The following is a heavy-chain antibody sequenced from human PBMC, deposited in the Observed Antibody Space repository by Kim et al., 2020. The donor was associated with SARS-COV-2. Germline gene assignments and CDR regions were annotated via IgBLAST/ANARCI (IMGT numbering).Heavy chain of an antibody. D-gene: IGHD3-10*01. J-gene: IGHJ5*02. Sequence: SETLSLTCTVSGGSISSYYWSWIRQPPGKGLEWIGYIYYSGSTNYNSSLKSRVTISVDTSKNQFSLKLSSVTAADTAVYYCARSNVLLWFGELQPNNWFDPWGQGTLVTVSS. V-gene: IGHV4-59*01. CDR3: ARSNVLLWFGELQPNNWFDP. CDR2: IYYSGST. CDR1: GGSISSYY.